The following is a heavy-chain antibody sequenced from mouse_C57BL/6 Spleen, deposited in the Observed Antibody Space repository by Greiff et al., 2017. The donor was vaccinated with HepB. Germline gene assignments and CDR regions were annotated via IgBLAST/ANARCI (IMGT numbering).Heavy chain of an antibody. V-gene: IGHV14-1*01. CDR3: TTGDYYGTWFAY. CDR2: IDPEDGDT. CDR1: GFNITDYY. Sequence: VQLQQSGAELVRPGASVKLSCTASGFNITDYYMHWVKQRPEQGLEWIGRIDPEDGDTEYAPKFQGKATMTADTSSNTAYLQLSSLTSEDTAVYYCTTGDYYGTWFAYWGQGTLVTVSA. D-gene: IGHD1-1*01. J-gene: IGHJ3*01.